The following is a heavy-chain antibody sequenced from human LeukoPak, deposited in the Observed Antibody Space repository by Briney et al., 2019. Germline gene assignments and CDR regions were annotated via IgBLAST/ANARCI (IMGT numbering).Heavy chain of an antibody. CDR2: IYYSGST. D-gene: IGHD1-26*01. CDR1: GGSISSSSYY. V-gene: IGHV4-39*01. CDR3: ARLPFIVGATLIDY. J-gene: IGHJ4*02. Sequence: SETPSLTCTVSGGSISSSSYYWGWIRQPPGKGLEWIGSIYYSGSTYYNPSLKSRVTISVDTSKNQFSLKLSSVTAADTAVYYCARLPFIVGATLIDYWGQGTLVTVSS.